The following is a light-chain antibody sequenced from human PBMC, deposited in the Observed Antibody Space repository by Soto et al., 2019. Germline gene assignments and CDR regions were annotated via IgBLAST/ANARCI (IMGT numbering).Light chain of an antibody. Sequence: QSALTQPASVSGSPGQSITISCTGTISDVGTYNLVAWYQQHPDKAPKVMIYEVTNRPSGVSTRFSGSKSGNTASLTISGLQAEDEAYYSCSSHTSSSSLCVFGGGTELTVL. J-gene: IGLJ2*01. CDR1: ISDVGTYNL. CDR2: EVT. V-gene: IGLV2-14*02. CDR3: SSHTSSSSLCV.